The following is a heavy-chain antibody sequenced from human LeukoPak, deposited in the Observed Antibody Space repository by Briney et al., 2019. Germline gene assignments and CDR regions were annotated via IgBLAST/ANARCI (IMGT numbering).Heavy chain of an antibody. V-gene: IGHV3-9*01. J-gene: IGHJ4*02. CDR3: AASPVGYYGSF. Sequence: PGRSLRLSCAASGFTFDDYAMHWVRQAPGKGLEWVSGISWNSGSIGYAGSVKGRFTISRDNAKNSLYLQMNSLRAEDTALYYCAASPVGYYGSFWGQGTLVTVSS. CDR2: ISWNSGSI. CDR1: GFTFDDYA. D-gene: IGHD3-10*01.